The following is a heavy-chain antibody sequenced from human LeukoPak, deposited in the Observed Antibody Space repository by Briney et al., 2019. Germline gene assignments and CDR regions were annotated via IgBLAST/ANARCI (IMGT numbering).Heavy chain of an antibody. CDR1: GLTFSSYA. CDR2: VRGSGGGT. D-gene: IGHD6-19*01. J-gene: IGHJ4*02. Sequence: GGSLRLSCAASGLTFSSYAMSWVRQAPGKGLEWVSTVRGSGGGTYYADSVKGRFTISRDNSKNTLYLQMNSLRAEDTAVYYCAKEPATRWLATFDYWGQGTLVTVSS. CDR3: AKEPATRWLATFDY. V-gene: IGHV3-23*01.